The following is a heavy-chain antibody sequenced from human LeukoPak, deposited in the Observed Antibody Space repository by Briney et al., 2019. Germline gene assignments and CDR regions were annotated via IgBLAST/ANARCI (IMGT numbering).Heavy chain of an antibody. Sequence: GGSLRLSCAASGFTFSSYAMSWVRQAPGKGLEWVSAISGSGGSTYYADSVKGRLTISRDNSKNTLYLQMNSLRAEGTAVYYCARDQTAMAPGDYWGQGTLVTVSS. V-gene: IGHV3-23*01. CDR2: ISGSGGST. D-gene: IGHD5-18*01. CDR1: GFTFSSYA. J-gene: IGHJ4*02. CDR3: ARDQTAMAPGDY.